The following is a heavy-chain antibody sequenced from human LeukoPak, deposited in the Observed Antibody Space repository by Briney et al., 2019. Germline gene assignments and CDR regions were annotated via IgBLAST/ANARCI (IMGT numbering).Heavy chain of an antibody. V-gene: IGHV3-23*01. CDR2: FVGSGDST. CDR3: AKVGTSGSSGWYEDY. CDR1: GFTFCSYP. Sequence: PGGVLRISSAAPGFTFCSYPMSLGRQGPGKGLEWVSGFVGSGDSTYYADSVKGRFTISRDNSKNTLYLQMNSLRAEDTAVYYCAKVGTSGSSGWYEDYWGQGTLVTVSS. D-gene: IGHD6-19*01. J-gene: IGHJ4*02.